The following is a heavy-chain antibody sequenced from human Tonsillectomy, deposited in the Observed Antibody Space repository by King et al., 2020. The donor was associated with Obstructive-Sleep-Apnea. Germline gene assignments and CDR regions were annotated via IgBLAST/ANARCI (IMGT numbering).Heavy chain of an antibody. J-gene: IGHJ4*02. CDR3: ARGLDRGPFDN. V-gene: IGHV4-59*07. D-gene: IGHD2-2*03. CDR2: VSNTGST. CDR1: GASISDFY. Sequence: VQLQESGPGVVKPSDTLSLTCAVSGASISDFYWSWIRQPPGKGLEWIGYVSNTGSTTNNPTLKSRLTKSVDTSKNQVSLKLSSVTAADTAVYFCARGLDRGPFDNWGQGTLVTVSS.